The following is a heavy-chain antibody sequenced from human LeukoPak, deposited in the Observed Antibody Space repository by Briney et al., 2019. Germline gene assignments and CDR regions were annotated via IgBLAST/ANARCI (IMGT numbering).Heavy chain of an antibody. CDR3: AKTLGLWGSLPKNYFDY. CDR1: GFTFSSYA. J-gene: IGHJ4*02. CDR2: ISGSGGST. Sequence: GSLRLSCAASGFTFSSYAMSWVRQAPGKGLEWVSAISGSGGSTYYADSVKGRFTISRDNSKNTLYLQMNSLRAEDTAVYYCAKTLGLWGSLPKNYFDYWGQGTLVTVSS. D-gene: IGHD7-27*01. V-gene: IGHV3-23*01.